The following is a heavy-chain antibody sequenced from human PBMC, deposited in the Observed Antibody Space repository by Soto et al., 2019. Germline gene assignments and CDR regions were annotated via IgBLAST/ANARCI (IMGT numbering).Heavy chain of an antibody. CDR3: ARGTYYYDSSGYYSCAFDI. J-gene: IGHJ3*02. Sequence: QVQLVQSGAEVKKPGSSVKVSCKASGGTFSSYAISWVRQAPGQGLEWMGGIIPIFGTANYAQKFQGRVTITAVESTSTAYMELSSLRSEDTAVYYCARGTYYYDSSGYYSCAFDIWGQGTMVTVSS. CDR1: GGTFSSYA. V-gene: IGHV1-69*01. CDR2: IIPIFGTA. D-gene: IGHD3-22*01.